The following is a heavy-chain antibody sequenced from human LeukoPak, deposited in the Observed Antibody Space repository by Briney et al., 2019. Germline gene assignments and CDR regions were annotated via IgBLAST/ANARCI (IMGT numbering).Heavy chain of an antibody. CDR3: AKDIVVVVAATYFDY. J-gene: IGHJ4*02. CDR1: GFTFTNYA. V-gene: IGHV3-23*01. CDR2: ISASGGST. D-gene: IGHD2-15*01. Sequence: GGFLRLSCAASGFTFTNYAMSWVRQPPGKGLERVSVISASGGSTYHADSVKGRFTISRDNSKNTLYLQMNSLRAEDTAVYYCAKDIVVVVAATYFDYWGRGTLVTVSS.